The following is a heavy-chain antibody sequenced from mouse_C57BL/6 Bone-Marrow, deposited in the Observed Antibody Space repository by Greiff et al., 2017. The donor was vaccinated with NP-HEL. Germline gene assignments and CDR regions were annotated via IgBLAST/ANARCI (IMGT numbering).Heavy chain of an antibody. J-gene: IGHJ3*01. CDR3: ARHEEGYYYGSSKAWFAY. CDR2: FYPGSGSI. CDR1: GYTFTEYT. V-gene: IGHV1-62-2*01. Sequence: VQLQQSGAELVKPGASVKLSCKASGYTFTEYTIHWVKQRSGQGLEWIGWFYPGSGSIKYNEKFKDKATLTADKSSSPVYMELSRLTSEDSAVYFCARHEEGYYYGSSKAWFAYWGQGTLVTVSA. D-gene: IGHD1-1*01.